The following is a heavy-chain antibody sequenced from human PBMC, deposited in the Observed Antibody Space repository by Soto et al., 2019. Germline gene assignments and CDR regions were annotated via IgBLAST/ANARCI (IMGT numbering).Heavy chain of an antibody. J-gene: IGHJ6*02. CDR3: AKDFISGLLNWNDGSQGGANYYGMDV. CDR2: ISGSGGST. D-gene: IGHD1-1*01. Sequence: GGSLRLSCAASGFTFSSYAMSWVRQAPGKGLEWVSAISGSGGSTYYADSVKGRFTISRDNSKNTLYLQMNSLRAEDTAVYYCAKDFISGLLNWNDGSQGGANYYGMDVWGQGTTVTVSS. V-gene: IGHV3-23*01. CDR1: GFTFSSYA.